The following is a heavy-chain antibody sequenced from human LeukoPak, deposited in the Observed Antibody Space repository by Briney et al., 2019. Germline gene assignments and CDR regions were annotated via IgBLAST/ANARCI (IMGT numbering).Heavy chain of an antibody. D-gene: IGHD2-21*01. CDR3: AKIGVIANWYFDI. Sequence: PLGCLRLSPAVSGFTFANTVMSWGGRTPGPGREWGSSISRGGDMTFYADSVRGRFTVSRDNSINTLYLQMNSLRAEDTAVYFCAKIGVIANWYFDIWGRGTLVTVSS. CDR2: ISRGGDMT. V-gene: IGHV3-23*01. CDR1: GFTFANTV. J-gene: IGHJ2*01.